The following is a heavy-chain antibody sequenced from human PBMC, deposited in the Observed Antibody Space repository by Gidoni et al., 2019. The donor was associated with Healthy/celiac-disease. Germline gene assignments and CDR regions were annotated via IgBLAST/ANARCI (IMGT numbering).Heavy chain of an antibody. CDR2: ISGSGGST. CDR3: AKDRNSYGDLSDY. V-gene: IGHV3-23*01. CDR1: GFTFSRYA. Sequence: VQLLASGGSLVQPGGSLRLSCAASGFTFSRYAMSWVRQAPGKGLAWVSAISGSGGSTYYADSVKGRFTISRDNSKNTLYLQMNSLRAEDTAVYYCAKDRNSYGDLSDYCGQGTLVTVSS. D-gene: IGHD4-17*01. J-gene: IGHJ4*02.